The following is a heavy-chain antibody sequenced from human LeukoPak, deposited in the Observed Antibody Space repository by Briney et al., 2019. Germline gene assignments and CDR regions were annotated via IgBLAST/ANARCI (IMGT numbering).Heavy chain of an antibody. Sequence: GGSLRLSCAASGFTVNSNYMSWVRQAPGKGLEWVSVIYSGGSTYYADSVKGRFTISRHNSKNTLYLQMNSLRAEDTAVYYCASRGVAVAGFKTYYYYGMDVWGQGTTVTVSS. D-gene: IGHD6-19*01. J-gene: IGHJ6*02. CDR2: IYSGGST. V-gene: IGHV3-53*04. CDR3: ASRGVAVAGFKTYYYYGMDV. CDR1: GFTVNSNY.